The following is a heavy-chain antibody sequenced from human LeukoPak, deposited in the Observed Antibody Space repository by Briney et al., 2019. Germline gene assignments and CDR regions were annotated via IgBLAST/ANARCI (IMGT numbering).Heavy chain of an antibody. V-gene: IGHV1-69*04. Sequence: GASVKVSCKASGGTFSSYAISWVRQAPGQGLEWMGRIIPILGIANYAQKFQGRVTITADKSTSTAYMELSRLRSDDTAVYYCARGRTLRIAVAGRSWFDPWGQGTLVTVSS. CDR3: ARGRTLRIAVAGRSWFDP. CDR2: IIPILGIA. D-gene: IGHD6-19*01. CDR1: GGTFSSYA. J-gene: IGHJ5*02.